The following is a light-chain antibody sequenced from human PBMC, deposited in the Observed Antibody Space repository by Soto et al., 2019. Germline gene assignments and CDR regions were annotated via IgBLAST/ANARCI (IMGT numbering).Light chain of an antibody. J-gene: IGLJ2*01. CDR1: SSDFGYDS. CDR3: TSFTTTEVI. V-gene: IGLV2-14*01. Sequence: QSVLTQPASVSGSPGQSITISCTGTSSDFGYDSVSWYQQHPDKAPKLLIYEVVNRPSGISSRFSASKSGNTASLTISGLQADDEADYYCTSFTTTEVIFGGGTKLT. CDR2: EVV.